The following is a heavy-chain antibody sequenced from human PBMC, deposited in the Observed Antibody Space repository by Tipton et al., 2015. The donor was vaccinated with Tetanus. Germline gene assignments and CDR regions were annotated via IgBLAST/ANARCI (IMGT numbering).Heavy chain of an antibody. J-gene: IGHJ4*02. D-gene: IGHD5-12*01. Sequence: QSGAEVKKPGASVKVSCKASGYTFTSYGISWVRQAPGQGLEWMGWINPYNGNTNYAQKLQGRVTMTTDTSTSTAHMELRSLRSDDTAVYYCARSRVVATISPFDYWGQGTLLTVSS. CDR1: GYTFTSYG. V-gene: IGHV1-18*01. CDR3: ARSRVVATISPFDY. CDR2: INPYNGNT.